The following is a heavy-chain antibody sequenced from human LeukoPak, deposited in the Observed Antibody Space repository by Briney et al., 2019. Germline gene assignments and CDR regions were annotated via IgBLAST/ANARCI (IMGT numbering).Heavy chain of an antibody. CDR2: ISYDGSNK. J-gene: IGHJ4*02. CDR3: AKGGAQV. V-gene: IGHV3-30*18. Sequence: PGRSLRLSCAASGFTFSSYGMHWVRQAPGKGLEWVAVISYDGSNKYYADSVKGRFTISRDNSKNTLYLQMNSLRAEDTAVYYCAKGGAQVGGQGTLVTVSS. D-gene: IGHD1-26*01. CDR1: GFTFSSYG.